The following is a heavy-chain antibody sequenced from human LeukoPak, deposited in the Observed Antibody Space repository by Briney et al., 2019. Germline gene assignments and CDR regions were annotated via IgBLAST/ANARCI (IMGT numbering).Heavy chain of an antibody. V-gene: IGHV1-46*01. J-gene: IGHJ4*02. Sequence: ASVKVSCKASGYAFTSYYIHWVRQAPGQGLEWMGIINPSGGSTTYAQKFQGRVTMTRDTSTSTVYMELSSLRSEDTAVYYCARDTEDFDYWGQGTLVTVSS. CDR3: ARDTEDFDY. CDR2: INPSGGST. CDR1: GYAFTSYY.